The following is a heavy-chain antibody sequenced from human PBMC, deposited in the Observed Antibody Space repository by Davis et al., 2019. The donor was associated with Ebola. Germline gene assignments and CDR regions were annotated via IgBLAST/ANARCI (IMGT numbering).Heavy chain of an antibody. CDR1: ARLSSSFA. CDR3: ARDYGAMVRGVMPNWFDP. Sequence: SVLDSSNDTARLSSSFASTSVGQAPIQGVAWMGGIIPIFGTSNYPQKFQDRVTNTAHESTSTAYMELSSLRSEDTAVYYCARDYGAMVRGVMPNWFDPWGQGTLVTVSS. CDR2: IIPIFGTS. J-gene: IGHJ5*02. V-gene: IGHV1-69*13. D-gene: IGHD3-10*01.